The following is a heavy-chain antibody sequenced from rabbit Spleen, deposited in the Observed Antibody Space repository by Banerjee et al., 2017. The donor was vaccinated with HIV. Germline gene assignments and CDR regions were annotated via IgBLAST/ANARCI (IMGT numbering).Heavy chain of an antibody. J-gene: IGHJ4*01. CDR2: IDVSNRGNT. CDR3: ARDAAGREDFNL. V-gene: IGHV1S45*01. CDR1: GLDFSSSYW. Sequence: LEESGGGLVQPEGSLALTCKASGLDFSSSYWICWVRQAPGKGLEWISCIDVSNRGNTHYASWAKGRFTVSKTSSTTVTLQMTSLTAADTAIYFCARDAAGREDFNLWGPGTLVTVS. D-gene: IGHD4-2*01.